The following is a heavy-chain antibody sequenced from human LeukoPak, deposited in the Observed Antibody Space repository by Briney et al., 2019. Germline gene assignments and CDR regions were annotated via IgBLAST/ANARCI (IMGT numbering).Heavy chain of an antibody. CDR1: AGSISSSSYY. Sequence: SETLSLTCNVSAGSISSSSYYWGWIRQPPGKGLEWIGSIYYSGSTHYNPSLKSRVTISVDTSKNQFSLKLSSVTAADTAVYYWASQWIQLLIDYWGQGTLVTVSS. D-gene: IGHD5-18*01. CDR3: ASQWIQLLIDY. J-gene: IGHJ4*02. V-gene: IGHV4-39*01. CDR2: IYYSGST.